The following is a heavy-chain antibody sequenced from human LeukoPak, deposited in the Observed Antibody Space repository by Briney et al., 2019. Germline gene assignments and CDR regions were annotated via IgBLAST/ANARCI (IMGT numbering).Heavy chain of an antibody. Sequence: PGGSLRLSCAASGFNFSNYYMTWIRQAPGKGLEWVSFISRSGSTKYYADSVKGRFTISRDNAKNSLFLQMNSLRAEDTAVYYCARVLRYCSGGNCYSGGLGYMDVWGKGTTVTISS. CDR1: GFNFSNYY. J-gene: IGHJ6*03. CDR3: ARVLRYCSGGNCYSGGLGYMDV. V-gene: IGHV3-11*01. CDR2: ISRSGSTK. D-gene: IGHD2-15*01.